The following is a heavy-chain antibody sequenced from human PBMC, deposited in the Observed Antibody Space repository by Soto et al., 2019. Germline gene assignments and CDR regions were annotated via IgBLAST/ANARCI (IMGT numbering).Heavy chain of an antibody. CDR1: GGSISSSSYY. CDR3: ARHSGIGYSSGWRIGYFQH. V-gene: IGHV4-39*01. J-gene: IGHJ1*01. Sequence: SETLSLTCTVSGGSISSSSYYWGWIRQPPGKGLEWIGSIYYSGSTYYNPSLKSRVTISVDTSKNQFSLKLSSVTAADTAGYYCARHSGIGYSSGWRIGYFQHWGQGTLVTVSS. D-gene: IGHD6-19*01. CDR2: IYYSGST.